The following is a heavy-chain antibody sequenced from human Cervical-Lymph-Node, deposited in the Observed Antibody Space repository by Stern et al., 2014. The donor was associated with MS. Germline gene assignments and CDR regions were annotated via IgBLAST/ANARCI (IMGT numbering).Heavy chain of an antibody. J-gene: IGHJ5*02. CDR2: IIPILGLP. V-gene: IGHV1-69*09. D-gene: IGHD1-1*01. CDR1: GGTFSSSYA. Sequence: VHLVESGAEVKKPGSSVNVSCMASGGTFSSSYAITWMRQAPGPGLEWMGRIIPILGLPYYAQKFQGRVTITADTSTNTAYMGLNSLTSEDTAVYYCARGVVSNRATATLHNLFDPWGQGTLVTVSS. CDR3: ARGVVSNRATATLHNLFDP.